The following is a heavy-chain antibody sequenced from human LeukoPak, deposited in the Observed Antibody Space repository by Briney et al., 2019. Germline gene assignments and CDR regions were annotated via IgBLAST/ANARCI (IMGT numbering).Heavy chain of an antibody. CDR2: IYYGGST. V-gene: IGHV4-39*01. CDR3: ARQASCAGNCYPHFDF. D-gene: IGHD2-21*02. Sequence: PSETLPLTCTVSGGSISNNNYYWVWIRQPPGKGLEWIGNIYYGGSTYYNPSLKSRLTISIDTSKNQFSLKLRSATAADTAVYYCARQASCAGNCYPHFDFWGQGTLVTVSS. CDR1: GGSISNNNYY. J-gene: IGHJ4*02.